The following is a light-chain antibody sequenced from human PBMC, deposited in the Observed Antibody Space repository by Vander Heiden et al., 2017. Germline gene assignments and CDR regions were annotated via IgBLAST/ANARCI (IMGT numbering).Light chain of an antibody. CDR1: QSVSNS. V-gene: IGKV3-15*01. J-gene: IGKJ1*01. Sequence: EIVMPQSPATVSVSPGETATRSCRASQSVSNSLAWYQHKPGQAPRLLMYAASTRATGVPARFSGSGSGTEFTLTISRLQSEDFAIYFCQEYTTWTFGQGTKVEIK. CDR3: QEYTTWT. CDR2: AAS.